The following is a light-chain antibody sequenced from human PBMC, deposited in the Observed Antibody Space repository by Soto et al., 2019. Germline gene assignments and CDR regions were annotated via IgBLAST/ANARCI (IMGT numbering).Light chain of an antibody. Sequence: QSALTQPASVSGSPGQSITISCTGTSSDVGGYNYVSWYQQHPGKAHKLMIYEVSNRPSGVSNRFSGSKSGNTASLTISGLQAEDEADYYCSSYTSSATRVFGTGTKLTVL. V-gene: IGLV2-14*01. J-gene: IGLJ1*01. CDR2: EVS. CDR3: SSYTSSATRV. CDR1: SSDVGGYNY.